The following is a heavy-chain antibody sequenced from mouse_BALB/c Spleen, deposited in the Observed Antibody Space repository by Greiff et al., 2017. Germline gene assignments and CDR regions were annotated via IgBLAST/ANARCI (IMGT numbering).Heavy chain of an antibody. D-gene: IGHD1-1*01. CDR2: INPSNGGT. CDR1: GYTFTSYW. CDR3: ARRGVITTVVASMDY. J-gene: IGHJ4*01. Sequence: QVQLQQPGADLVKPGASVTLSCKASGYTFTSYWMHWVKLRPGQGFEWIGEINPSNGGTNYNEKFKGKATLTADTSSSTAYMQLSSLTSEDSAIYYCARRGVITTVVASMDYWGQGTSVTVSS. V-gene: IGHV1-53*01.